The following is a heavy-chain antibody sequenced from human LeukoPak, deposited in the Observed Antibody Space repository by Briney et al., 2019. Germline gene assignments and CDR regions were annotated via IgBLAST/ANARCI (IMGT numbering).Heavy chain of an antibody. D-gene: IGHD2-15*01. CDR3: ARHCCSGPAKRVFDI. CDR1: GGSIISSDYH. V-gene: IGHV4-39*01. J-gene: IGHJ3*02. Sequence: NPSETLSLTCTVSGGSIISSDYHWGWVRQPPGKGLELIGTISYSGNTDYNPSLRSRVTISVDTSNNQFSLRLGSVTAADTAVYHCARHCCSGPAKRVFDIWGQGTMVTVSS. CDR2: ISYSGNT.